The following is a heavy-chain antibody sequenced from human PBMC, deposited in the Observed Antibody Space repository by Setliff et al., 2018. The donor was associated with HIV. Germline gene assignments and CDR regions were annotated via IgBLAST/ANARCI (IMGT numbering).Heavy chain of an antibody. CDR2: INYAGVA. Sequence: PSETLSLTCGVDAWSLSGYFWVWVRQSPKRGLEWIGEINYAGVANYSPSLKSRVTMSIDTSKSQFSLKVSSVTASDTAVYFWARGGAVTALGITSYAYFYGVDVWGQGTRVTVSS. D-gene: IGHD2-21*02. CDR1: AWSLSGYF. V-gene: IGHV4-34*01. J-gene: IGHJ6*02. CDR3: ARGGAVTALGITSYAYFYGVDV.